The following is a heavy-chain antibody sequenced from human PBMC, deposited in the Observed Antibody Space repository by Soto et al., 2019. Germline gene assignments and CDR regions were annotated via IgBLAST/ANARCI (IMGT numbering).Heavy chain of an antibody. D-gene: IGHD5-12*01. J-gene: IGHJ4*02. CDR3: AREVHRLRSFDY. CDR1: GYPSTSYG. Sequence: ASVKVSCKASGYPSTSYGISWVRQAPGQGLEWMGWISAYNGNTNYAQKLQGRVTMTTDTSTSTAYMELRSLRSDDTAVYYCAREVHRLRSFDYWGQGTLVTVSS. CDR2: ISAYNGNT. V-gene: IGHV1-18*01.